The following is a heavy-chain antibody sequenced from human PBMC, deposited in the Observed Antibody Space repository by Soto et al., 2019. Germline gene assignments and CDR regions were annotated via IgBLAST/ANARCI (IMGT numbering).Heavy chain of an antibody. J-gene: IGHJ5*02. CDR2: VIPLFGTP. CDR1: GGTFNSYA. Sequence: QVQLVQSGAEVKKPGSSVKVSCKASGGTFNSYAVNWVRQAPGQGLEWMGGVIPLFGTPNNAQKFQGRVKITADESTHTVHMALSSLRSANTAVYYCVRGGGYCDSTSCFDPWGQGTLVTVSS. CDR3: VRGGGYCDSTSCFDP. D-gene: IGHD2-2*03. V-gene: IGHV1-69*01.